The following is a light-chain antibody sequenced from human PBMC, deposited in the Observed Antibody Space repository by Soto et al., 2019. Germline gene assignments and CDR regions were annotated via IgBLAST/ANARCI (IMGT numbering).Light chain of an antibody. CDR1: SSDIGGSNY. V-gene: IGLV2-14*03. Sequence: QSALTQPASVSGSPGQSITISCAGTSSDIGGSNYVTWYQQHPGKAPKLMIYGVSNRPSGVSNRFSGSKSGNTASLTISGLQAEDEADYCCDSSRSSSSTFYVFGTGTKVTVL. CDR2: GVS. J-gene: IGLJ1*01. CDR3: DSSRSSSSTFYV.